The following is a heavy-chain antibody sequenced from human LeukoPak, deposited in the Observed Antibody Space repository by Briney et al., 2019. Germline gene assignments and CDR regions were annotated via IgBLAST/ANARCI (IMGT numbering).Heavy chain of an antibody. V-gene: IGHV1-2*02. CDR3: ASPTNPPRYDYGGNRVGYAFDI. J-gene: IGHJ3*02. CDR1: GYTFTGYY. Sequence: ASVKVSCKASGYTFTGYYMHWVRQAPGQGLEWMGWINPNSGGTNYAQKFQGRVTMTRDTSISTAYMELSRLRSDDTAVYYCASPTNPPRYDYGGNRVGYAFDIWGQGTMVTVSS. D-gene: IGHD4-23*01. CDR2: INPNSGGT.